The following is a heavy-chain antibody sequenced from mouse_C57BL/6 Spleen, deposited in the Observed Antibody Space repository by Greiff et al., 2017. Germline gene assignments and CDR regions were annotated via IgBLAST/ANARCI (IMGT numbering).Heavy chain of an antibody. Sequence: QVQLKQSGAELARPGASVKLSCKASGYTFTSYGISWVKQRTGQGLEWIGEIYPRSGNTYYNEKFKGKATLTADKSSSTAYMELRSLTSEDSAVYFCARGLDSSGYVDYAMDYWGQGTSVTVSS. D-gene: IGHD3-2*02. CDR3: ARGLDSSGYVDYAMDY. V-gene: IGHV1-81*01. CDR1: GYTFTSYG. J-gene: IGHJ4*01. CDR2: IYPRSGNT.